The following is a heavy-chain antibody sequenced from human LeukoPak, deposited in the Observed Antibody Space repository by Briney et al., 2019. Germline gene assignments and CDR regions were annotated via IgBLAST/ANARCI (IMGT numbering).Heavy chain of an antibody. J-gene: IGHJ4*02. Sequence: PSETLSLTCTVSGYSISSGYYWGWIRQPPGKGLEWIGSIYHSGSTYYNPSLESRVTISVDTSKNQFSLKLSSVTAADTAVYYCARAEWGLVDYWGQGTLVTVPS. D-gene: IGHD3-3*01. CDR2: IYHSGST. CDR3: ARAEWGLVDY. V-gene: IGHV4-38-2*02. CDR1: GYSISSGYY.